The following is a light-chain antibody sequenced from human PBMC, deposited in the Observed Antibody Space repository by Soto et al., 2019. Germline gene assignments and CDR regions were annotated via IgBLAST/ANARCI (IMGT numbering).Light chain of an antibody. CDR3: QQSYSPLLT. CDR1: QTITTY. J-gene: IGKJ4*01. V-gene: IGKV1-39*01. CDR2: GAS. Sequence: DIQMTQSPSSLSASVGDRVTITCRASQTITTYLNWYKQKPGKAPNLLIYGASNLQSGVPSRFSGRGSGTDFTLTISSLQPEDFATYYCQQSYSPLLTFGGGTKGDIK.